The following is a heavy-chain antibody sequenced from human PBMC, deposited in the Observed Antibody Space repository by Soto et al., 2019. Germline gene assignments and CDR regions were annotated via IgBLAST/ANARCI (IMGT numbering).Heavy chain of an antibody. CDR2: VNFNSVIT. D-gene: IGHD1-26*01. CDR3: AKHLGATWVFDY. J-gene: IGHJ4*02. V-gene: IGHV1-8*01. CDR1: GYSFSGDD. Sequence: QVQLAQSGAEVRKPGASVRVSCKTSGYSFSGDDVSWVRQSSGQGFEWMGWVNFNSVITADAPKFQGRVTMTRDTSINTVFMELSRLTSEDTAMYYCAKHLGATWVFDYWGQGTLVTVSS.